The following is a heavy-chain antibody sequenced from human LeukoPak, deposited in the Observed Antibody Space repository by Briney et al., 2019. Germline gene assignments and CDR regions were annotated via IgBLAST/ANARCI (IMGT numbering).Heavy chain of an antibody. Sequence: ASVTVSCKASGYTFTSYDINWVRQATGQGLEWVGWMNPNSGNTGYAQKFQGRVTMTRNTSISTAYMELSSLRSEDMAVYYCARFRYNWKGFDYWGQGTLVTVSS. J-gene: IGHJ4*02. V-gene: IGHV1-8*01. CDR3: ARFRYNWKGFDY. CDR1: GYTFTSYD. CDR2: MNPNSGNT. D-gene: IGHD1-1*01.